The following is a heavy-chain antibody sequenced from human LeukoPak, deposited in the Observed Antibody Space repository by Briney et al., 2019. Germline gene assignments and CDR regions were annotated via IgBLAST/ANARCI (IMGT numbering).Heavy chain of an antibody. Sequence: QPGGSLRLSCAVSGFTFRDAAMTWVRQAPGKGLEWVSFISSNANNAYYADSVKRRFTISRDNSKNTLSLQMNSLRVEDTAIYYCAKDIQLSTWGLGTMVTVSS. J-gene: IGHJ3*01. CDR3: AKDIQLST. D-gene: IGHD5-24*01. CDR1: GFTFRDAA. CDR2: ISSNANNA. V-gene: IGHV3-23*01.